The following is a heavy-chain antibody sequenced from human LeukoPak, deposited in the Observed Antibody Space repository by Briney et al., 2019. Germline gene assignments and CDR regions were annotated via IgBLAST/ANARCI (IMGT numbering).Heavy chain of an antibody. D-gene: IGHD4-17*01. CDR3: ASNDYGDLPFHY. V-gene: IGHV1-2*02. J-gene: IGHJ4*02. CDR2: INPNSGGT. Sequence: ASVKVSCKASGYTFTGYYMHWVRQAPLQGLEWMGWINPNSGGTNYAQKFQGRVTMTRDTSISTAYMELSRLRSEDAAVYYCASNDYGDLPFHYWGQATLVTVSS. CDR1: GYTFTGYY.